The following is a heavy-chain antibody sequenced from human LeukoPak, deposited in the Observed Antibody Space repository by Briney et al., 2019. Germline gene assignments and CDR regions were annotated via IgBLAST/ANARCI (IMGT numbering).Heavy chain of an antibody. V-gene: IGHV3-11*01. D-gene: IGHD5-18*01. CDR3: ARDDSYGYD. Sequence: PGGSIRRCCAGSGFTFSDYYMSWIRQAPGKGLEWVSYISSSGSTIYYADSVKGRFTISRDNAKNSLYLQMNSLRAEDTAVYYCARDDSYGYDWGQGTLVTVSS. CDR2: ISSSGSTI. CDR1: GFTFSDYY. J-gene: IGHJ4*02.